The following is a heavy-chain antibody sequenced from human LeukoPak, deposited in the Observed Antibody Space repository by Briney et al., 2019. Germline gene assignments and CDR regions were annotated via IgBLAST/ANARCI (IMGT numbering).Heavy chain of an antibody. D-gene: IGHD3-3*01. CDR2: IKSNPDGGTA. CDR3: TTLSYDVHY. J-gene: IGHJ4*02. Sequence: PGGSLRLSCAASGFNFHNAWMTWVRQAPGKGLEWVGRIKSNPDGGTADYAAPVKGRFIISRDDSKNTLYLQLNSLKTEDTAVYYCTTLSYDVHYWGQGTLVTVSS. V-gene: IGHV3-15*05. CDR1: GFNFHNAW.